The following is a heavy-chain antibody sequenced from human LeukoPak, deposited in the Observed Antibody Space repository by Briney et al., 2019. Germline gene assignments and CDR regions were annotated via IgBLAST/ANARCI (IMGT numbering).Heavy chain of an antibody. CDR2: IYHSGST. Sequence: PSETLSLTCTVSGYSISSGYYWGWIRQPPGKGLEWIGSIYHSGSTYYNPSLKSRVTISVDKSKNQFSLKLSSVTAADTAVYYCARDECPLWSISCHRGFDPWGQGLLVTVSS. CDR3: ARDECPLWSISCHRGFDP. D-gene: IGHD2-2*02. CDR1: GYSISSGYY. J-gene: IGHJ5*02. V-gene: IGHV4-38-2*02.